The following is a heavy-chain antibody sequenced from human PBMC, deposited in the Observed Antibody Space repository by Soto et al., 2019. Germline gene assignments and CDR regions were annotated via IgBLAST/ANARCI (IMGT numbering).Heavy chain of an antibody. D-gene: IGHD6-6*01. CDR3: AKDPSWGIAAREIDY. V-gene: IGHV3-23*01. CDR1: GFTFSSYA. Sequence: EVQLLESGGGLVQPGGSLRLSCAASGFTFSSYAMSWVRQAPGKGLEWVSAISGSGGSTYYADSVKGRFTISRDNSKNTLYLQMYSLRAEDTAVYYCAKDPSWGIAAREIDYWGQGTLVTVSS. J-gene: IGHJ4*02. CDR2: ISGSGGST.